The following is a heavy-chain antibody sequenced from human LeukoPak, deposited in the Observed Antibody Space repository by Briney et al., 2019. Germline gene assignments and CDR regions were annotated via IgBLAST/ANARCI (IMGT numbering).Heavy chain of an antibody. D-gene: IGHD1-14*01. V-gene: IGHV1-18*01. J-gene: IGHJ3*02. CDR1: GYTFTSYG. CDR3: ARGTPRDPEGAFDI. CDR2: ISAYNGNT. Sequence: ASVKVSCKASGYTFTSYGISWVRQAPGQGLEWMGWISAYNGNTDYAQKLQGRVTMTTDTSTSTAYMELRSLRSDDTAVYYCARGTPRDPEGAFDIWGQGTMVTVSS.